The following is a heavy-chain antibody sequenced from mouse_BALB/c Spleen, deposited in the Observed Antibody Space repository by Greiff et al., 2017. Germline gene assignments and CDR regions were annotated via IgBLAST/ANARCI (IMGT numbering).Heavy chain of an antibody. V-gene: IGHV3-6*02. Sequence: EVKLQESGPGLVKPSQSLSLTCSVTGYSITSGYYWNWIRQFPGNKLEWMGYISYDGSNNYNPSLKNRISITRDTSKNQFFLKLNSVTTEDTATYYCARKWVVFYAMDYWGQGTSVTVSS. J-gene: IGHJ4*01. CDR1: GYSITSGYY. CDR3: ARKWVVFYAMDY. CDR2: ISYDGSN.